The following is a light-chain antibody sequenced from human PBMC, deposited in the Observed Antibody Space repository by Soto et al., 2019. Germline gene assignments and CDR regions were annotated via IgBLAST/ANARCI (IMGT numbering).Light chain of an antibody. J-gene: IGLJ3*02. CDR1: SGHSAYI. CDR3: ETWDSNTWV. CDR2: LEGSGSY. V-gene: IGLV4-60*02. Sequence: QPVLTQSSSASASLGSSVRLTCTLSSGHSAYIIAWHQQQPGKAPRYLMKLEGSGSYNKGSGVPDRFSGSSSGPDRYLIISNLQFEDEADYYCETWDSNTWVFGGGTKLTVL.